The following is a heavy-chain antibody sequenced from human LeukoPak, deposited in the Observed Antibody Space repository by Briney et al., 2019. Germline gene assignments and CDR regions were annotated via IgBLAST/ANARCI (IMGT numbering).Heavy chain of an antibody. Sequence: SVKVSCKASGYTFTSYGISWVRQAPGQGLEWMGGIIPIFGTANYAQKFQGRVTITADESTSTAYMELSSLRSEDTAVYYCARAKSITMVRGYYYYGMDVWGQGTTVTVSS. CDR2: IIPIFGTA. D-gene: IGHD3-10*01. J-gene: IGHJ6*02. CDR1: GYTFTSYG. CDR3: ARAKSITMVRGYYYYGMDV. V-gene: IGHV1-69*13.